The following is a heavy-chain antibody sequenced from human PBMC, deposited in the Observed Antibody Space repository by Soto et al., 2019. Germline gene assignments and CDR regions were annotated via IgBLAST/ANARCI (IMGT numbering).Heavy chain of an antibody. Sequence: PVGSLILSCAASGFTFSSYAMSWVRQAPGKGLEWVSAISGSGGSTYYADSVKGRFTISRDNSKNTLYLQMNSLRAEDTAVYYCIGYCSGGSCPTDYWGQGTLVTVSS. CDR3: IGYCSGGSCPTDY. D-gene: IGHD2-15*01. CDR2: ISGSGGST. J-gene: IGHJ4*02. V-gene: IGHV3-23*01. CDR1: GFTFSSYA.